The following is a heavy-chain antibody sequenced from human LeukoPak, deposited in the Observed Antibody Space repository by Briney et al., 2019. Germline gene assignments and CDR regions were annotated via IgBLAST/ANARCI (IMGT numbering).Heavy chain of an antibody. CDR1: GYTFTGYY. J-gene: IGHJ5*02. V-gene: IGHV1-2*02. CDR3: AREIGIVATGWFDP. D-gene: IGHD5-12*01. Sequence: ASVKVSCKTSGYTFTGYYMHWVRQAPGQGLEWMGWINPNSGGTNYAQKFQGRVTMTGDTSISTAYIELSRLRSDDTAVYYCAREIGIVATGWFDPWGQGTLVTVSS. CDR2: INPNSGGT.